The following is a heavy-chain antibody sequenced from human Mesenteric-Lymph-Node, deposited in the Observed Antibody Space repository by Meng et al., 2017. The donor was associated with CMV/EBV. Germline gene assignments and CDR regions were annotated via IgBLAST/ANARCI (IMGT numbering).Heavy chain of an antibody. D-gene: IGHD2-2*01. J-gene: IGHJ1*01. CDR3: ASPSCSSTNCHEYFQH. CDR2: INPDSGST. Sequence: SGYAFTSYYMYWVRQAHGQGIEWMGIINPDSGSTSNEQKFQGKVTLTRDTYKSTVYMEVSSMSSEDTAMYYCASPSCSSTNCHEYFQHWGQGTLVTVSS. V-gene: IGHV1-46*01. CDR1: GYAFTSYY.